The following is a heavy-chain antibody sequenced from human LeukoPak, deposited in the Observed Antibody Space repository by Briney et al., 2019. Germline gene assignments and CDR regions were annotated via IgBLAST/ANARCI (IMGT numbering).Heavy chain of an antibody. CDR1: GFTFSSYS. V-gene: IGHV3-21*04. D-gene: IGHD2-2*01. J-gene: IGHJ4*02. CDR2: ISSSSSYI. Sequence: GGSLRLSCAASGFTFSSYSMNWVRQAPGKGLEWVSSISSSSSYIYYADSVKGRFTISRDNAKNSLYLQMNSLRAEDTALYYCARGGVPAAPIDYWGQGTLVTVSS. CDR3: ARGGVPAAPIDY.